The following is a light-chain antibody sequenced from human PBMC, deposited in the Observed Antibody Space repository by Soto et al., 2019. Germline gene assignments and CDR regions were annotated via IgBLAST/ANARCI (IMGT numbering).Light chain of an antibody. Sequence: QSALTQPASVSGSPGQSITISCTGTSSDVGAYNYVSWYQQHPGKAPKLMIYEVSNRPSGVSNRFSGSKSGNTASLTISGLQAEDEADYYCSSYRSSNTYVFGTGTQLTVL. J-gene: IGLJ1*01. CDR1: SSDVGAYNY. CDR2: EVS. V-gene: IGLV2-14*01. CDR3: SSYRSSNTYV.